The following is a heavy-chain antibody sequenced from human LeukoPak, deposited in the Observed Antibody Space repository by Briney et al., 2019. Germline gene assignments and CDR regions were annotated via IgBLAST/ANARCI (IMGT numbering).Heavy chain of an antibody. CDR3: AIMHPYYDGSGYWVQ. CDR2: ISTSGGST. CDR1: GFTFSSYA. V-gene: IGHV3-23*01. J-gene: IGHJ4*02. Sequence: PGGSLRLSCAASGFTFSSYAMSWVRQAPGEGLEWVSGISTSGGSTSYADSVKGRFTTSRDNPRNTLYMQMNSLRAEDTAVYYCAIMHPYYDGSGYWVQWGQGTLVTVSS. D-gene: IGHD3-22*01.